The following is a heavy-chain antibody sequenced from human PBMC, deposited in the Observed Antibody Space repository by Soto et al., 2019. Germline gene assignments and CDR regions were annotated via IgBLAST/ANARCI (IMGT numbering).Heavy chain of an antibody. V-gene: IGHV4-4*02. J-gene: IGHJ5*01. CDR1: GVSITSSDW. Sequence: QVQLQESGPGLVKPSGTLSLTCDVSGVSITSSDWWTWVRQSPEKGLEWIGEIYHSGSTKYNPSLTSRGSISIDNATRPLTLATKSVTAADTAVYYCATRLSGLGAALVSWCQGTRVTVSS. CDR2: IYHSGST. D-gene: IGHD6-25*01. CDR3: ATRLSGLGAALVS.